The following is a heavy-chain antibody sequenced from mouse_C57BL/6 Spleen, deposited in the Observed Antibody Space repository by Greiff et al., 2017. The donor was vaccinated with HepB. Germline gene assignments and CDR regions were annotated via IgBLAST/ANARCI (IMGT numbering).Heavy chain of an antibody. V-gene: IGHV14-2*01. CDR2: IDPEDGET. CDR1: GFNIKDYY. Sequence: EVQLQQSGAELVKPGASVKLSCTASGFNIKDYYMHWVKQRPEQGLEWIGRIDPEDGETKYAPKFQGKATLTADTSSNTAYLQLSSLTSEDTAVYYCARSPSTVVAGSYYFDYWGQGTTLTVSS. CDR3: ARSPSTVVAGSYYFDY. J-gene: IGHJ2*01. D-gene: IGHD1-1*01.